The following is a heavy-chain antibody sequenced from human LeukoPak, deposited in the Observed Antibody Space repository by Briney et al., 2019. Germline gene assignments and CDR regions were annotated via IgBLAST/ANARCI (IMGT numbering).Heavy chain of an antibody. CDR2: IYESGNT. CDR1: GGSIRSSNW. V-gene: IGHV4-4*02. D-gene: IGHD3-10*01. J-gene: IGHJ5*01. Sequence: SETLSLTCAVSGGSIRSSNWWSWVRRSPGKGLEWIGEIYESGNTNYNPSLKSRVTISVDKSKNQFSLKLSSVTAADTAVYYCARDSGNWFDPWGQGTLVTVSS. CDR3: ARDSGNWFDP.